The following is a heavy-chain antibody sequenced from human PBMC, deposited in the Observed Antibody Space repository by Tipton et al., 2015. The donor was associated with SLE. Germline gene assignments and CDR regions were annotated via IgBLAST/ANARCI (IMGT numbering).Heavy chain of an antibody. J-gene: IGHJ3*02. Sequence: TLSLTCAVYGASFSGYYWNWIRQPPGKGLEWIGEISHSGITNYNPSLKSRVTISVDTSKNQFSLKLSSVTAADTAVYYCARDRPSGNDAFDIWGQGTMVTVSS. V-gene: IGHV4-34*01. CDR2: ISHSGIT. CDR1: GASFSGYY. D-gene: IGHD3-3*01. CDR3: ARDRPSGNDAFDI.